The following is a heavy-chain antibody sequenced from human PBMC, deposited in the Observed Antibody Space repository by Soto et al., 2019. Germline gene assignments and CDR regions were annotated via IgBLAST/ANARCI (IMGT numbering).Heavy chain of an antibody. CDR1: GFTFRSFT. J-gene: IGHJ5*02. CDR3: TRDASRDSSARGWFDP. V-gene: IGHV3-21*01. Sequence: PGGSLRLSCAASGFTFRSFTMNWVRQAPGKGLEWVSTISSNSANIYYTDALRGRVTISIDNSKNSLHLQMNSLTAEDTAVYYCTRDASRDSSARGWFDPWGPGTLVTVSS. D-gene: IGHD6-13*01. CDR2: ISSNSANI.